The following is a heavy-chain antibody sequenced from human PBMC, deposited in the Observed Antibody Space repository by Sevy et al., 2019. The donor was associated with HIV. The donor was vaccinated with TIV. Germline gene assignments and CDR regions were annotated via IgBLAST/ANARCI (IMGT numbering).Heavy chain of an antibody. CDR3: VKGARYTIPNDAFDI. J-gene: IGHJ3*02. CDR2: ISGGGDT. V-gene: IGHV3-23*01. CDR1: GFTFSSNT. Sequence: GGSLRLSCEASGFTFSSNTMSWVRQAPGKGLEWVSGISGGGDTFYADSVKGRFTISRDNSKNTLFLQINSLRAEDMALYYCVKGARYTIPNDAFDIWGQGTMVTVSS. D-gene: IGHD2-2*02.